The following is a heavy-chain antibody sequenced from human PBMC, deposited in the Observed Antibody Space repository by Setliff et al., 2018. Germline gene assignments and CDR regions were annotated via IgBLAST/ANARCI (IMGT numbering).Heavy chain of an antibody. CDR1: GYSFPSYW. CDR2: IYPGDSDT. D-gene: IGHD2-21*02. J-gene: IGHJ5*02. CDR3: ARGSLGTAFPSWFHP. Sequence: GESLKISCKASGYSFPSYWIGWVRQVPGKGLEWMGIIYPGDSDTRYTSSFQGQVTISVDKSISTAFLHWGSLKASDSAIYYCARGSLGTAFPSWFHPWGQGTLVTVSS. V-gene: IGHV5-51*01.